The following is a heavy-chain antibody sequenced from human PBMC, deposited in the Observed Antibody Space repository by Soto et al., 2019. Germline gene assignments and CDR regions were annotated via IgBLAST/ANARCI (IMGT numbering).Heavy chain of an antibody. CDR3: TCIFSCVYGYGFYYYGMDF. Sequence: SETLSLTCTVSGGSISSSSYYWGWIRQPPGKGLEWIGSIYYSGSTYYNPSLKSRVTISVDTSKSQFSLKLSSVTAADTAVYYCTCIFSCVYGYGFYYYGMDFWGQGTTVTVSS. J-gene: IGHJ6*02. D-gene: IGHD5-18*01. CDR2: IYYSGST. CDR1: GGSISSSSYY. V-gene: IGHV4-39*01.